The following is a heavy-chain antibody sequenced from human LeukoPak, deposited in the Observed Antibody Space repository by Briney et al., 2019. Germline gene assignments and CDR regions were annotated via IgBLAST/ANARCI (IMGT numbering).Heavy chain of an antibody. CDR1: GFTFSSYW. V-gene: IGHV3-74*01. J-gene: IGHJ4*02. D-gene: IGHD2-2*01. CDR2: IYSDGSST. CDR3: ARDRCSSTSCFPDY. Sequence: GGSLRLSXAASGFTFSSYWMHWVRQAPGKGLVWVSRIYSDGSSTSYADSVKGRFTISRDNAKNTLYLQMNSLRAEDTAVYYCARDRCSSTSCFPDYWGQGTLVTVSS.